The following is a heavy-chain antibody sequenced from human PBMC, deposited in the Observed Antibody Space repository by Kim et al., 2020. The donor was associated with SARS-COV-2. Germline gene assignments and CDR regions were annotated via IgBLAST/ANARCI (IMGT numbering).Heavy chain of an antibody. J-gene: IGHJ4*02. D-gene: IGHD6-13*01. CDR3: ARSQFLWSGSSSPAY. CDR1: GYTFTGYY. Sequence: ASVKVSCKASGYTFTGYYMHWVRQAPGQGLEWMGWINPNSGGTNYAQKFQGRVTMTRDTSISTAYMELSRLRSDDTAVYYCARSQFLWSGSSSPAYWGQGTLVTVSS. V-gene: IGHV1-2*02. CDR2: INPNSGGT.